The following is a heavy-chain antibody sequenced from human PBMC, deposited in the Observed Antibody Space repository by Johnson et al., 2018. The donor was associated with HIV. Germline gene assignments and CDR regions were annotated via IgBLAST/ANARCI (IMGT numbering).Heavy chain of an antibody. CDR3: AKDRVLIWFGEPPDAFDI. V-gene: IGHV3-7*03. CDR1: GFTFSNAW. D-gene: IGHD3-10*01. Sequence: VQLVESGGGVVQPGGSLRPSCAASGFTFSNAWITWVRQAPGKGLEWVANIKQDGSEKYYVDSVKGRFTISRDNSKNTLYLQMNRLRAEDTAVYYCAKDRVLIWFGEPPDAFDIWGQGTMVTVSS. CDR2: IKQDGSEK. J-gene: IGHJ3*02.